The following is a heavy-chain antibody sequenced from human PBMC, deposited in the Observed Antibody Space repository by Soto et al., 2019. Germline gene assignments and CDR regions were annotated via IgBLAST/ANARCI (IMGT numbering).Heavy chain of an antibody. J-gene: IGHJ4*02. Sequence: SETLSLTCAVYGGSFSGYYWSWIRQPPGKGLEWIGEINHSGSTNYNPSLKSRVTISVDTSKNQFSLKLSSVTAADTAVYYCARRPIAVAGTWFDYWGQGTLVTVSS. CDR1: GGSFSGYY. CDR3: ARRPIAVAGTWFDY. CDR2: INHSGST. V-gene: IGHV4-34*01. D-gene: IGHD6-19*01.